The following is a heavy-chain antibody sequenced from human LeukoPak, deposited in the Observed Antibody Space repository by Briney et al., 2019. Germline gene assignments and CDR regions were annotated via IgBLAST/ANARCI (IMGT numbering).Heavy chain of an antibody. D-gene: IGHD1-26*01. CDR3: ARDQWEPGSYYYYYYMDV. CDR1: GYTFTGYY. J-gene: IGHJ6*03. CDR2: ISPNSGGT. V-gene: IGHV1-2*02. Sequence: ASVKVSCKASGYTFTGYYMHWVRQAPGQGLEWMGWISPNSGGTNCAQKFQGRVTMTRYTSISTAYMELSMLRSDDTAVYSYARDQWEPGSYYYYYYMDVWGKGTTVTVSS.